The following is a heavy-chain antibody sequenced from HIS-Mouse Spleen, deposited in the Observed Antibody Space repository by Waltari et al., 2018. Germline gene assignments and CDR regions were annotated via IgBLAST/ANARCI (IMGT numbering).Heavy chain of an antibody. V-gene: IGHV1-2*02. CDR3: ARSPSGSSWYDY. CDR1: GYTFTGYY. CDR2: SNPNSGGP. D-gene: IGHD6-13*01. J-gene: IGHJ4*02. Sequence: QVQLVQSGAEVKKPGASVKVSCKASGYTFTGYYMHWVRQAPGQGLEWMGGSNPNSGGPNYAQKFQGRVTMTRDTSISTAYMELSRLRSDDTAVYYCARSPSGSSWYDYWGQGTLVTVSS.